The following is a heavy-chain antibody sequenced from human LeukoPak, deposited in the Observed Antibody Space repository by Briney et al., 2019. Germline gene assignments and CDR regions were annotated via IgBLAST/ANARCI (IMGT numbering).Heavy chain of an antibody. J-gene: IGHJ4*02. CDR1: GLPNSSNYA. D-gene: IGHD2-8*02. CDR2: IYYSGRS. CDR3: ARGGYWDFDY. V-gene: IGHV4-4*02. Sequence: PADTLSLTCGFSGLPNSSNYARSWARQPPGKGLEWIGEIYYSGRSSYNPYLKSRVTMSVDKSKNQFSLALNSVTAADTAVYYCARGGYWDFDYWGQGALVIVSS.